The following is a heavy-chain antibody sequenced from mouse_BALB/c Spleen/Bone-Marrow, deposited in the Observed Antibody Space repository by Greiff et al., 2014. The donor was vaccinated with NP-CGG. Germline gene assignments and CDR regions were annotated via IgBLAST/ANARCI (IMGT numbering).Heavy chain of an antibody. CDR3: AAFSRYFDV. CDR2: IDPFNGGT. Sequence: VQLQQPGPELMKPGASVKISCKASGYSFTSYYLHWVKQSHGKSLEWIGYIDPFNGGTSYNQKFKGKATLTVEKSSSTADMHLSSLTSEDSAVYYCAAFSRYFDVWGAGTTVTVSS. J-gene: IGHJ1*01. D-gene: IGHD6-2*01. V-gene: IGHV1S135*01. CDR1: GYSFTSYY.